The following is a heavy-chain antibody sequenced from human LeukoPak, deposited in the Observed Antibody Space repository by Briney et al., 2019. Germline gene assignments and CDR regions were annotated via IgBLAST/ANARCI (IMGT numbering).Heavy chain of an antibody. V-gene: IGHV4-59*08. CDR3: ARLPGFRDAFDI. J-gene: IGHJ3*02. CDR2: ADYTGST. Sequence: PSETLSLTCNVSGASISTHYWSWIRQSPGEGLEWIGYADYTGSTKYNPSLKSRVTISVDTSKNQFSLKLSSVTAADTAVYYCARLPGFRDAFDIWGQGTMVTASS. CDR1: GASISTHY.